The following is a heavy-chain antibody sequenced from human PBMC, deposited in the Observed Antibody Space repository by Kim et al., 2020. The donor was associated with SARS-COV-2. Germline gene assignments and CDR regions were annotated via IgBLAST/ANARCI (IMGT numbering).Heavy chain of an antibody. CDR3: ARARWGTWYFDL. J-gene: IGHJ2*01. D-gene: IGHD2-8*02. Sequence: QPSSVKGRFPISRENAKNSLYLQMNSLRAGDTAVYYCARARWGTWYFDLWGRGTLVTVSS. V-gene: IGHV3-13*01.